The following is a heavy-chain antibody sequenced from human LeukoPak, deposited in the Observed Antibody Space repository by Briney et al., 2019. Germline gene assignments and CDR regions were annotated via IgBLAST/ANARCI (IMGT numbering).Heavy chain of an antibody. CDR2: ISTYNGNT. D-gene: IGHD3-10*01. Sequence: ASVKVSCKASGYTFTSYGISWVRQAPGQGLEWMGRISTYNGNTNFAQKLQGRVTMTTDTSTSTAYMELRSLRSDDTAVYYCARDSVPEDYYYGMDVWGQGTTVTVSS. CDR1: GYTFTSYG. CDR3: ARDSVPEDYYYGMDV. V-gene: IGHV1-18*01. J-gene: IGHJ6*02.